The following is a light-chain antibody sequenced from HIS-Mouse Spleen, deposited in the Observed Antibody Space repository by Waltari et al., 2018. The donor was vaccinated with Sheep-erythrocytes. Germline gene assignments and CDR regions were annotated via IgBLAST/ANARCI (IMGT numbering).Light chain of an antibody. V-gene: IGLV2-14*03. CDR3: SSYTSSSTLVV. Sequence: QSALTQSASVSGSPGQSITISCTGTSSHVGGYNYVSWYQQHPGKAPKLMIYDVSNRPSGVSNRFSGSKSGNTASLTISEDEADYYCSSYTSSSTLVVFGGGTKLTVL. CDR1: SSHVGGYNY. J-gene: IGLJ2*01. CDR2: DVS.